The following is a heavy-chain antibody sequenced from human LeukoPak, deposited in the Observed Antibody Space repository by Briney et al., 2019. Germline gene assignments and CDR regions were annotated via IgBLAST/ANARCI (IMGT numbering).Heavy chain of an antibody. D-gene: IGHD3-22*01. CDR2: INHSGST. Sequence: SETLSLTCTVSGGSISGYYWSWIRQPPGKGLEWIGEINHSGSTDYNPSLKSRVTISVDTSKNQFSPKLSSVTAADTAVYYCARRHYYDSSGYSRAFDIWGQGTMVTVSS. V-gene: IGHV4-34*01. CDR3: ARRHYYDSSGYSRAFDI. J-gene: IGHJ3*02. CDR1: GGSISGYY.